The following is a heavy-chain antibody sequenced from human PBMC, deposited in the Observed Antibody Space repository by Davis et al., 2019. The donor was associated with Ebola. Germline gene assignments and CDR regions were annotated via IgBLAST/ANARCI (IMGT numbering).Heavy chain of an antibody. CDR3: ARESGSSGYYYVHGMDV. J-gene: IGHJ6*02. CDR1: GGSFSGYY. D-gene: IGHD3-22*01. CDR2: INHSGST. V-gene: IGHV4-34*01. Sequence: SETLSLTCAVYGGSFSGYYWSWIRQPPGKGLEWIGEINHSGSTNYNPSLKSRVTISVDKSKNQFSLKLSSVTAADTAVYYCARESGSSGYYYVHGMDVWGQGTTVTVSS.